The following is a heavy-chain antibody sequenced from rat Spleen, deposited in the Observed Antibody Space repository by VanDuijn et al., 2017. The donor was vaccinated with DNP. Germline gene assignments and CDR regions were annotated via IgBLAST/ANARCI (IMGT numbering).Heavy chain of an antibody. D-gene: IGHD1-4*01. CDR1: GFTFSRYD. CDR2: ISFDGSAT. Sequence: EVRLVESGGGLEQPGKSMKLSCSASGFTFSRYDMAWVRQAPKKGLEWVATISFDGSATYYRDTVKGRFTISRDNAKSILYLQRDSLRSEDTATYYCARQGEPGYNFDYWGQGVMVTVSS. CDR3: ARQGEPGYNFDY. J-gene: IGHJ2*01. V-gene: IGHV5-7*01.